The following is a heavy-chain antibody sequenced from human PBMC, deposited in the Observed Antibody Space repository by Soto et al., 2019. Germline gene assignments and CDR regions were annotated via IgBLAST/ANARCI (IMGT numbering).Heavy chain of an antibody. Sequence: EVQLLESGGGLVQPGGSLRLSCAASGFTFSSYAMSWVRQAPGKGLEWVSAISGSGGSTYYADPVKGRFTISRDNSKNTLYLQMNSLRAEDTAVYYCAKAGRITMVRGAKGTTYYYYYYMDVWGKGTTVTVSS. D-gene: IGHD3-10*01. V-gene: IGHV3-23*01. CDR3: AKAGRITMVRGAKGTTYYYYYYMDV. CDR1: GFTFSSYA. J-gene: IGHJ6*03. CDR2: ISGSGGST.